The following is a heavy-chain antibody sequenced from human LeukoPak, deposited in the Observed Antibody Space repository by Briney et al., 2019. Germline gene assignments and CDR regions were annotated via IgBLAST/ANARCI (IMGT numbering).Heavy chain of an antibody. CDR1: GFTFSKFG. J-gene: IGHJ3*02. CDR2: IRYDGSTK. V-gene: IGHV3-30*02. CDR3: VKAGYGLWWQDGFDI. Sequence: GGSLRRSGAASGFTFSKFGMHWVRQAPGKGLEGVTFIRYDGSTKYYTDSVKGRFTISRDKYKNTLYLQMTSLRAEDTAVYYCVKAGYGLWWQDGFDIWGQGTMVTVS. D-gene: IGHD2-21*01.